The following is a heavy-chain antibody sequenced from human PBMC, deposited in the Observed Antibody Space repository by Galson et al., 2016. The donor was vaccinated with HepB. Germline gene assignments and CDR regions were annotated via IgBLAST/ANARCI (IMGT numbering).Heavy chain of an antibody. CDR3: TRGCSYGYIYFDF. D-gene: IGHD5-18*01. J-gene: IGHJ4*02. V-gene: IGHV5-51*01. Sequence: QSGAEVKKPGESLKISCKGIGYSFPHYWIGWVRQMPGKGLEWMGLIYPDDSDTRYDPSFQGQVTFSVDKSINTAHLQWSSLKASDTAKYYCTRGCSYGYIYFDFWGQGTLVTVSS. CDR1: GYSFPHYW. CDR2: IYPDDSDT.